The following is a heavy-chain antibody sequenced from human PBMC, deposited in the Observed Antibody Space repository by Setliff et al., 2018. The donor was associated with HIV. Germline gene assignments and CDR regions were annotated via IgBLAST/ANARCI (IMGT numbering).Heavy chain of an antibody. Sequence: ASVKVSCMASGYTFTNYGISWVRQAPGEGLEWMGWISPYSGKKKYAQNVEDRVTMTTDASTSAAYMDVRSLKSNDTAVYYCGRGRGSEGYYYMDVWGKGTTVTVSS. CDR3: GRGRGSEGYYYMDV. CDR1: GYTFTNYG. CDR2: ISPYSGKK. V-gene: IGHV1-18*04. D-gene: IGHD3-10*01. J-gene: IGHJ6*03.